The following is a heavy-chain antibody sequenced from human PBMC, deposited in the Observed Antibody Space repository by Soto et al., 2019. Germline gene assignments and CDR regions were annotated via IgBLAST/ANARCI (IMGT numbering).Heavy chain of an antibody. CDR3: ARGPTLPAARYDYMDV. CDR2: MNPNSGNT. J-gene: IGHJ6*03. V-gene: IGHV1-8*01. D-gene: IGHD2-2*01. Sequence: QVQLVQSGAEVKKPGASVKVSCKASGYTFTSYDINWVRQSTGQGLEWMGWMNPNSGNTGYAQKFQGRVTMTRNTSISTAYMELSSLRSEDTAVDYCARGPTLPAARYDYMDVWCKGTTVTVSS. CDR1: GYTFTSYD.